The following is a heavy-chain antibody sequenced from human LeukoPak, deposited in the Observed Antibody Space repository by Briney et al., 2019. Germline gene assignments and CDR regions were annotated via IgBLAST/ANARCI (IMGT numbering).Heavy chain of an antibody. CDR1: GHSSCSGYH. J-gene: IGHJ5*02. Sequence: PSETLSLTCALSGHSSCSGYHWGWVRQPPGKGPVWIGSMVHCGNTYCNPSLKSRVTKSIDTSMNQFSLNLTSVTAADTAVYFCARTLYCSGATCFSPELLDTWGQGTLVTVSS. CDR3: ARTLYCSGATCFSPELLDT. CDR2: MVHCGNT. V-gene: IGHV4-38-2*01. D-gene: IGHD2-15*01.